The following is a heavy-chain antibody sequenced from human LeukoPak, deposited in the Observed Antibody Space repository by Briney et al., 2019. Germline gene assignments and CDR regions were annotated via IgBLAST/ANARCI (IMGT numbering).Heavy chain of an antibody. J-gene: IGHJ4*02. V-gene: IGHV1-46*01. CDR3: AGRCVSSGGFEY. CDR1: GYTFTSYY. D-gene: IGHD6-19*01. Sequence: ASVKVSCKASGYTFTSYYMHWVRQAPGQGLEWMGIINHSGGSTSYDKKFHGRVTMTRDPSTSTVYMELSSLRSEDTAVYYCAGRCVSSGGFEYWGTGTMVTVSS. CDR2: INHSGGST.